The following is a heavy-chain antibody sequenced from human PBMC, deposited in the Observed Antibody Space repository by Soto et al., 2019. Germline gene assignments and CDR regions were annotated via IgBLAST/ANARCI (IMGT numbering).Heavy chain of an antibody. D-gene: IGHD3-22*01. J-gene: IGHJ4*02. V-gene: IGHV4-31*03. Sequence: PSETLSLTCSVSGDSINSDNYYWGWIRQPPGKGLEWIGYIYYSGSTYYNPSLKSRVTISVDTSKNQFSLKLSSVTAADTAVYYCARDRVYYYDSSGSRWYYFDYWGQGTLVTVSS. CDR2: IYYSGST. CDR3: ARDRVYYYDSSGSRWYYFDY. CDR1: GDSINSDNYY.